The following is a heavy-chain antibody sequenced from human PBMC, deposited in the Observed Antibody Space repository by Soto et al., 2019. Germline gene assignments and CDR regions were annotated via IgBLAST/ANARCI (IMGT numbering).Heavy chain of an antibody. CDR3: ASSTPPRYFDY. V-gene: IGHV4-31*03. J-gene: IGHJ4*02. CDR1: GGSVSSGDYY. Sequence: QVQLQESGPGLVKPSQTLSLTCTVSGGSVSSGDYYWSWIRQHPGKGLEWIGYIYFSGTTYYNPSLKSRVTISEDTSKNRFSLQLSSVTAADTAVYYCASSTPPRYFDYWGQGTLVTVSS. CDR2: IYFSGTT.